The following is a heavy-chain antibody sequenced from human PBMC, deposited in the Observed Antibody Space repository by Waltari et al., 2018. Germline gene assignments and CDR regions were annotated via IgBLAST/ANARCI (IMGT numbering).Heavy chain of an antibody. CDR3: ARGNRGNIVATIGALDY. CDR2: IIPIFGTA. J-gene: IGHJ4*02. Sequence: QVQLVQSGAEVQQPGSSVKVPCKASGATFSSYHISCVGQAPGQGLEWMGGIIPIFGTANYAQKFQGRVTITADESTSTAYMELSSLRSEDTAVYYCARGNRGNIVATIGALDYWGQGTLVTVSS. D-gene: IGHD5-12*01. V-gene: IGHV1-69*12. CDR1: GATFSSYH.